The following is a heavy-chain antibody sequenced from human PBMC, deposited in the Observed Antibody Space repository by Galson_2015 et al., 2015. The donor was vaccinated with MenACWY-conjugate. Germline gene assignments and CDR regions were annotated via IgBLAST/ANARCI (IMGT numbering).Heavy chain of an antibody. D-gene: IGHD3-16*01. CDR2: ISPYNGIT. V-gene: IGHV1-18*01. CDR3: ARRNYGQAFDY. J-gene: IGHJ4*02. CDR1: AYTFINYG. Sequence: SVKVSCKASAYTFINYGISWVRQAPGQGLEWMGWISPYNGITNSAQKLQGRVTMTTDTSTSPAYMELRSLRSDDTAVYYCARRNYGQAFDYWGQGTLVTVSS.